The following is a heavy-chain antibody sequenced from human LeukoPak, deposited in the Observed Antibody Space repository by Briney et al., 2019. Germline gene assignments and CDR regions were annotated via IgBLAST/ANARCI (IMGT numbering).Heavy chain of an antibody. Sequence: ASVKDSCKASGYTFTSYYMHWVRQAPGQGLEWMGIINPSGGSTSYAQKFQGRVTMTRDTSTSTVYMELSSLRSEDTAVYYCARDGAVAGTGGWFDPWGQGTLVTVSS. CDR1: GYTFTSYY. J-gene: IGHJ5*02. CDR2: INPSGGST. V-gene: IGHV1-46*01. CDR3: ARDGAVAGTGGWFDP. D-gene: IGHD6-19*01.